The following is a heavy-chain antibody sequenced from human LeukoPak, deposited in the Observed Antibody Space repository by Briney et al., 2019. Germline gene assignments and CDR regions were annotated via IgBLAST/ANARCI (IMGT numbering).Heavy chain of an antibody. D-gene: IGHD6-13*01. CDR1: GGSISSSSYY. J-gene: IGHJ4*02. CDR2: IYYSGST. V-gene: IGHV4-39*07. CDR3: AREHRIAAAGTYFDY. Sequence: SETLSLTCTVSGGSISSSSYYWGWLRQPPGKVLEWIGSIYYSGSTYYSPSLKSRVTISVDTSKNQFSLKLSSVTAADTAVYSCAREHRIAAAGTYFDYWGQGTLVTVSS.